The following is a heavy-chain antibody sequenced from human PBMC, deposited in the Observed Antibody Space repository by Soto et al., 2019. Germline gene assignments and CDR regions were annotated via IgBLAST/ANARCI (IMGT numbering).Heavy chain of an antibody. V-gene: IGHV1-69*04. D-gene: IGHD2-21*01. J-gene: IGHJ4*02. Sequence: GASVKVSCKASGGTLSSYTFSWVRQAPGQGLEWMGRVIPNLGVTNYAKKFQGRFTIVVDTSTSTAYMELNSLRYEDTVVYYCAREVLIDLNYFDYWGQGALVTVSS. CDR2: VIPNLGVT. CDR3: AREVLIDLNYFDY. CDR1: GGTLSSYT.